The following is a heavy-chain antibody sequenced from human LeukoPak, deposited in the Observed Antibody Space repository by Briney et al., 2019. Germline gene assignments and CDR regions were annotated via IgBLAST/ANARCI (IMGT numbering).Heavy chain of an antibody. CDR2: ITNSGNSK. V-gene: IGHV3-48*01. D-gene: IGHD3-3*01. Sequence: PGGSLRLSCAASEFTFSSYSMNWVRQAPGKGLEWVSYITNSGNSKSYADSVKGRFTISRDNSKNTLYLQMNSLRAEDTAEYYCARDPTSHYDFWSGYPNYYYYYGMDVWGQGTTVTVSS. CDR3: ARDPTSHYDFWSGYPNYYYYYGMDV. J-gene: IGHJ6*02. CDR1: EFTFSSYS.